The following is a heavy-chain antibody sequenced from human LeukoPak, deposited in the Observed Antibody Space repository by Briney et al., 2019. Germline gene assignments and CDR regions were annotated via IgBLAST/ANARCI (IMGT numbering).Heavy chain of an antibody. CDR1: GFTFSSFE. V-gene: IGHV3-48*03. Sequence: GGSLRLSCGASGFTFSSFEMNWVRQAPGKGLEWVSYISSSGSTIYYADSVKGRFTISRDNSKNTLYLQMKSLRAEDTAVYYCAKGGGYEAQYYYYYLDVWGKGTTVTISS. CDR3: AKGGGYEAQYYYYYLDV. J-gene: IGHJ6*03. CDR2: ISSSGSTI. D-gene: IGHD5-12*01.